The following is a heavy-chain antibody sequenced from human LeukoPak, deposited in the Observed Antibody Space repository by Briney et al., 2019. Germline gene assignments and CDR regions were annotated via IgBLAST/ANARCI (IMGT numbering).Heavy chain of an antibody. CDR3: ARHSRGVTSAYYSWIDP. CDR2: IYYTGRT. CDR1: GGSISSSSYN. V-gene: IGHV4-39*01. J-gene: IGHJ5*02. D-gene: IGHD1-26*01. Sequence: PSETLSLTCTVSGGSISSSSYNWGWIRQPPGKGLEWIGNIYYTGRTYYNPSLKSRVTISVDTSKNQFSLKLSSVTAADTAVYFCARHSRGVTSAYYSWIDPWGQGTLVTVSS.